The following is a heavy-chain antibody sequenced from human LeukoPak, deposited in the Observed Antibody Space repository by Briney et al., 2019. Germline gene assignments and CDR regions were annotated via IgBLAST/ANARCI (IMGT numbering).Heavy chain of an antibody. J-gene: IGHJ6*03. CDR1: GFTFSSYG. CDR2: ISGSGGTT. D-gene: IGHD3-16*02. CDR3: ARDNTAPPADTFGGVIGQLGYYYYYMDV. V-gene: IGHV3-23*01. Sequence: GGSLRLSCAASGFTFSSYGMSWVRQAPGKGLEWVSGISGSGGTTYYADSVKGRFTISRDNSKITLYLQMNSLRAEDTAVYYCARDNTAPPADTFGGVIGQLGYYYYYMDVWGKGTTVTISS.